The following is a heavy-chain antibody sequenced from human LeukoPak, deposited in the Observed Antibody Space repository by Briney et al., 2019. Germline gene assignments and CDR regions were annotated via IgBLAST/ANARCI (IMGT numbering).Heavy chain of an antibody. CDR2: MNPNSGNT. Sequence: ASVKVSCKASGYTFTSYDINWVRQATGQGLEWVGWMNPNSGNTGYAQKFQGRVTMTRNTSISTAYMELSSLRSEDTAVYYCARGRWTLAARPKNYYGMDVWGQGTTVTVSS. CDR1: GYTFTSYD. CDR3: ARGRWTLAARPKNYYGMDV. V-gene: IGHV1-8*01. J-gene: IGHJ6*02. D-gene: IGHD6-6*01.